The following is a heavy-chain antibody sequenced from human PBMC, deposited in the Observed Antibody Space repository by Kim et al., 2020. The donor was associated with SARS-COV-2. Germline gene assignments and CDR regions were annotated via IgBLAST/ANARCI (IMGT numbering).Heavy chain of an antibody. Sequence: ASVKVSCKAHGFSFTNYYMHWVRQAPGQGLEWMATVSPNGERTNHAQKFQGRATMTRDTSTNTMYMELSSLRSEDTAVYFCARPRNTYGHYGMDVWGQGTTVTVSS. CDR3: ARPRNTYGHYGMDV. J-gene: IGHJ6*02. CDR2: VSPNGERT. D-gene: IGHD5-18*01. V-gene: IGHV1-46*01. CDR1: GFSFTNYY.